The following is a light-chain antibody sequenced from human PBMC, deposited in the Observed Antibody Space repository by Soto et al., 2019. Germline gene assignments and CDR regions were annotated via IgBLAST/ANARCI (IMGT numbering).Light chain of an antibody. Sequence: EIVLTQSPGTLSLSPGERATLSCRASQSVSSNYLAWYQQKPGQAPRLLIYAASSRATGIPDRFSGSGSGTDFTLTISRLEPEDFAVYHCQQYSSSPLTFGGGTKVEIK. V-gene: IGKV3-20*01. CDR1: QSVSSNY. J-gene: IGKJ4*01. CDR3: QQYSSSPLT. CDR2: AAS.